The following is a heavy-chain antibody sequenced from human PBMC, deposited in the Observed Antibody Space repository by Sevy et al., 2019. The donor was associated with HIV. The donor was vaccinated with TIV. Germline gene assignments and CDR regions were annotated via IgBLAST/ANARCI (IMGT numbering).Heavy chain of an antibody. Sequence: TLSLTFTVSGGSMSSYFWSWIRQPPGKGLEWIGYIYYTGTTNYNPSLKSRLTISLDTSKNRFSLKLTAVTAADTAVYYCARDSVLSPRVFDSWGQGTLVTVSS. V-gene: IGHV4-59*01. CDR1: GGSMSSYF. J-gene: IGHJ4*02. D-gene: IGHD3-10*01. CDR3: ARDSVLSPRVFDS. CDR2: IYYTGTT.